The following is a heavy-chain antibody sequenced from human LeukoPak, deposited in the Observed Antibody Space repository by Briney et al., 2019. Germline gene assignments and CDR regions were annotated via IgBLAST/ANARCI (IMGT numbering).Heavy chain of an antibody. D-gene: IGHD1-26*01. CDR2: IYTDGST. V-gene: IGHV3-66*01. Sequence: PGGSLRLSCAASGFTVSNNYMSWVRQAPGKGLEWVSVIYTDGSTYYADSVKGRFTISRDNSKNTLYLQMNSLRAEDTAVYNCAGYSGRYYYYMDVWGKGTTVTISS. CDR1: GFTVSNNY. J-gene: IGHJ6*03. CDR3: AGYSGRYYYYMDV.